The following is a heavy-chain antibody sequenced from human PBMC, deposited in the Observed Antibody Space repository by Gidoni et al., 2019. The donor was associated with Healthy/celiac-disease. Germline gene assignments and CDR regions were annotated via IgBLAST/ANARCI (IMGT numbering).Heavy chain of an antibody. CDR2: INHSGST. D-gene: IGHD3-3*01. CDR1: GGSFSGYY. V-gene: IGHV4-34*01. Sequence: QVQLQQWGAGLLKPSETLSLTCAVYGGSFSGYYWSWIRKPPGKGLEWIGEINHSGSTNYNPSLKSRVTISVDTSKNQFSLKLSSVTAADTAVYYCARGPPAIFGVVTVPKISDYWGQGTLVTVSS. J-gene: IGHJ4*02. CDR3: ARGPPAIFGVVTVPKISDY.